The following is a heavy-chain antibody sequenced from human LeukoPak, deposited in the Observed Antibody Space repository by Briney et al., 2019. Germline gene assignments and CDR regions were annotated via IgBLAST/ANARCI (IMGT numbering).Heavy chain of an antibody. Sequence: GESLRISCQVSGYSFTTYWIGWVRQMPEKGLEWMGIIYPGDSDTRYSPSFQGQVTISADKSISTAYLQWSSLKASDTAMYYCARRSDTSDWLLDYWGQGTLVTVSS. CDR1: GYSFTTYW. J-gene: IGHJ4*02. CDR3: ARRSDTSDWLLDY. CDR2: IYPGDSDT. V-gene: IGHV5-51*01. D-gene: IGHD3-9*01.